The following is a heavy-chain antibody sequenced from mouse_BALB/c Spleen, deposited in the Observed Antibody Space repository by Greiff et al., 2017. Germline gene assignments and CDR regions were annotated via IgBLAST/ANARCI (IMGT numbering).Heavy chain of an antibody. D-gene: IGHD1-2*01. CDR2: INPSTGYT. Sequence: VQLQQSGAELVKPGASVKLSCTASGFNIKDTYMHWVKQRPEQGLEWIGYINPSTGYTEYNQKFKDKATLTADKSSSTAYMQLSSLTSEDSAVYYCARNYGYRYFDVWGAGTTVTVSS. CDR3: ARNYGYRYFDV. J-gene: IGHJ1*01. CDR1: GFNIKDTY. V-gene: IGHV1S26*01.